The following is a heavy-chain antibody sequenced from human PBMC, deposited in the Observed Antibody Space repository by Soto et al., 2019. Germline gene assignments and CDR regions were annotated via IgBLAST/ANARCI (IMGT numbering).Heavy chain of an antibody. D-gene: IGHD3-10*01. CDR1: GGSISSYY. J-gene: IGHJ6*04. CDR2: VHDSWGC. CDR3: VRQGVGALQGLVDV. Sequence: PSETLSLTCTVSGGSISSYYWSWIRQPPGKGLEWIGYVHDSWGCHYNPSLKSRVAISLDTSKSQFSLKLTSVTATDTAVYYCVRQGVGALQGLVDVWGKGTTVTVSS. V-gene: IGHV4-59*08.